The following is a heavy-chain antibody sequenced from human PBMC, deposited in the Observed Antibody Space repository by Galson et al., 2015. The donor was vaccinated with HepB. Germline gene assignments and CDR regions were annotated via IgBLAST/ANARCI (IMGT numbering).Heavy chain of an antibody. CDR3: ARGYYDSSGYYYVRHNAFDI. CDR1: GGTFSCYA. J-gene: IGHJ3*02. CDR2: IIPIFGTA. D-gene: IGHD3-22*01. Sequence: SVKVSCKASGGTFSCYAISWVRQAPGQGLEWMGGIIPIFGTANYAQKFQGRVTITADKSTSTAYMELSSLRSEDTAVYYCARGYYDSSGYYYVRHNAFDIWGQGTMVTVSS. V-gene: IGHV1-69*06.